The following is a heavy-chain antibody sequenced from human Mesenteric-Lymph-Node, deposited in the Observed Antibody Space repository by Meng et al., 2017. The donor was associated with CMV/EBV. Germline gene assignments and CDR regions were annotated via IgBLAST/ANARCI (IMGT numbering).Heavy chain of an antibody. CDR3: AKASITVVVPAAPSDH. J-gene: IGHJ4*02. V-gene: IGHV3-30*02. Sequence: GGSLRLSCAASGFTFSSYGMSWVRQAPGKGLEGVTFIRYDGSHKYYSNSVEGRFTISRDNSNNTLYLQMNRMRTEETAVYYCAKASITVVVPAAPSDHWGQGTLVTVSS. D-gene: IGHD2-2*01. CDR1: GFTFSSYG. CDR2: IRYDGSHK.